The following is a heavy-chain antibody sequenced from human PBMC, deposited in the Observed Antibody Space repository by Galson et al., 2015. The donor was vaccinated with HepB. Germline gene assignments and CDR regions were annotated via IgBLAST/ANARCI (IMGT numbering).Heavy chain of an antibody. J-gene: IGHJ4*02. Sequence: SVKVSCKVSGYTLTELSMHWVRQAPGKGLEWMGGFDPEDGETIYAQKFQGRVTMTEDTSTDTAYMELSSLRSEDTAVYYCATGYYGDYYFDYWGQGTLVTVSS. CDR1: GYTLTELS. CDR3: ATGYYGDYYFDY. CDR2: FDPEDGET. D-gene: IGHD4-17*01. V-gene: IGHV1-24*01.